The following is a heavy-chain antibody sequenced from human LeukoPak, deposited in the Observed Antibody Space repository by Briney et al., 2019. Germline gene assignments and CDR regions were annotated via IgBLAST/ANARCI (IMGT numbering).Heavy chain of an antibody. J-gene: IGHJ5*02. V-gene: IGHV1-2*06. CDR1: GNTFIDYY. Sequence: ASVKVSCKASGNTFIDYYMHWVRQAPGQGLEWVGRINPNSGGINYAQKFQGRVTMTIDTSINTSYMELNRLTSDDTAVYYCARDRLRLLEFGQDKPNWFDPWGQGTLVTVSS. CDR2: INPNSGGI. D-gene: IGHD3-3*01. CDR3: ARDRLRLLEFGQDKPNWFDP.